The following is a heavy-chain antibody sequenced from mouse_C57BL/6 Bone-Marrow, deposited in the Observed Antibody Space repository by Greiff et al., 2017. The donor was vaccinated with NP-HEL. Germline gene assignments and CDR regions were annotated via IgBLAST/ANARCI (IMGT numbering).Heavy chain of an antibody. CDR3: ARRYYGSSLYYAMDY. V-gene: IGHV7-3*01. CDR1: GFTFTDYY. D-gene: IGHD1-1*01. CDR2: IRNKANGYTT. Sequence: EVKVEESGGGLVQPGGSLSLSCAASGFTFTDYYMSWVRQPPGKALEWLGFIRNKANGYTTEYSASVKGRFTISRDNSQSILYLQMNALRAEDSATYYCARRYYGSSLYYAMDYWGQGTSVTVSS. J-gene: IGHJ4*01.